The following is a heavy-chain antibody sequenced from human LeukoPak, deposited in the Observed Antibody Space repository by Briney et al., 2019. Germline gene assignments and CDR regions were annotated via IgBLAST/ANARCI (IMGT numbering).Heavy chain of an antibody. CDR2: INTNTGNP. J-gene: IGHJ4*02. CDR1: GYTFTSYA. D-gene: IGHD2-2*02. Sequence: ASVKVSCKASGYTFTSYAMNWVRQAPGQGLEWMGWINTNTGNPTYAQGFTGRFVFSLDTSVSTAYLQISSLKAEDTAVYYCARAGDCSSTSCYKGEDYWGQGTLVTVSS. V-gene: IGHV7-4-1*02. CDR3: ARAGDCSSTSCYKGEDY.